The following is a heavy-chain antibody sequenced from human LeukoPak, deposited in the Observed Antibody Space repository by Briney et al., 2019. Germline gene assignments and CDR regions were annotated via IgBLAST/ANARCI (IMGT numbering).Heavy chain of an antibody. CDR1: GYSISSGYY. J-gene: IGHJ4*02. V-gene: IGHV4-38-2*01. CDR3: ARGRPIAARIMYYFDY. D-gene: IGHD6-6*01. CDR2: IYHSGST. Sequence: PSETLSLTCAVSGYSISSGYYWGWIRQPPGKGLEWIGSIYHSGSTYYNPSLKSRVTISVDTSKNQFSLKLSSVTAADTAVYYCARGRPIAARIMYYFDYWGQGTLVTVSS.